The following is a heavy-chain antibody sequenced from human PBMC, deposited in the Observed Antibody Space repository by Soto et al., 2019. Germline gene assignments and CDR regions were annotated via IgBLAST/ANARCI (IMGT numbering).Heavy chain of an antibody. J-gene: IGHJ4*02. CDR3: VRHLSESGYDLXY. CDR2: IYFSGTT. Sequence: SETLSLTCTVSGGFIASDSYYWGWIRQPPGKGLEWIGSIYFSGTTYYNSALKSRLDISIDMSKNQFSLNLSSVTAADTAVYYCVRHLSESGYDLXYWGQGTPVXVSS. CDR1: GGFIASDSYY. V-gene: IGHV4-39*01. D-gene: IGHD5-12*01.